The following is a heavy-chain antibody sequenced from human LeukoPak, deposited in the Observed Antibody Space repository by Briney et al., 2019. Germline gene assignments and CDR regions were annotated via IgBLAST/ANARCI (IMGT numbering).Heavy chain of an antibody. CDR1: GFTFSSYA. V-gene: IGHV3-30-3*01. J-gene: IGHJ4*02. CDR2: ISYDGSNK. Sequence: PGASLRLSCAASGFTFSSYAMHWVRQAPGKGLEWVAVISYDGSNKYYADSVKGRFTISRDNSKNTLYLQMNSLRAEDTAVYYCARDKQWLEPNGYWGQGTLVTVSS. D-gene: IGHD6-19*01. CDR3: ARDKQWLEPNGY.